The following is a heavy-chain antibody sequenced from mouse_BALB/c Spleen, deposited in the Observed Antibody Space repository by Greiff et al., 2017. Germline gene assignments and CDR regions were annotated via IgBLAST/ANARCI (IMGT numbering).Heavy chain of an antibody. J-gene: IGHJ4*01. D-gene: IGHD2-1*01. CDR1: GYSITSGYY. CDR3: ARVYGNYSYAMDY. V-gene: IGHV3-6*02. CDR2: ISYDGSN. Sequence: DVQLVESGPGLVKPSQSLSLTCSVTGYSITSGYYWNWIRQFPGNKLEWMGYISYDGSNNYNPSLKNRISITRDTSKNQFFLKLNSVTTEDTATYYCARVYGNYSYAMDYWGQGTSVTVAS.